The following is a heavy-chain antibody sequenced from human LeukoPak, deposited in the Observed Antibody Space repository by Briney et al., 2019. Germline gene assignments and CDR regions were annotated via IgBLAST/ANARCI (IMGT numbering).Heavy chain of an antibody. CDR3: ARDLPTPYYDFWSGYYWEGSFDY. J-gene: IGHJ4*02. V-gene: IGHV3-21*01. CDR1: GFTFSSYS. Sequence: LVKSGGGVVQPGSSLRLSCAASGFTFSSYSMNWVRQAPGKGLEWVSSISSSSSYIYYADSVKGRFTISRDNAKNSLYLQMNSLRAEDTAVYYCARDLPTPYYDFWSGYYWEGSFDYWGQGTLVTVSS. CDR2: ISSSSSYI. D-gene: IGHD3-3*01.